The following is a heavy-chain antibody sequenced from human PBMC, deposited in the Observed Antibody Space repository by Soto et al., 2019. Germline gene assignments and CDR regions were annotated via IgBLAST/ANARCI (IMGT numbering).Heavy chain of an antibody. V-gene: IGHV4-34*01. Sequence: SETLSLTCAVYGGSFSGYYWSWIRQPPGKGLEWIGEINNSGSTNYNPSLKSRVNISVDTSQNQFSLKLSSVTSADTAVYYCARDRELATITTWLDPWGQGTLVTVSS. D-gene: IGHD5-12*01. CDR1: GGSFSGYY. CDR2: INNSGST. J-gene: IGHJ5*02. CDR3: ARDRELATITTWLDP.